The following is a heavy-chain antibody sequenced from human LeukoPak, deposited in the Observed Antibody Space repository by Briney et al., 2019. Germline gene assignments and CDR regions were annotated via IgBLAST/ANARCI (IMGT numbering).Heavy chain of an antibody. V-gene: IGHV1-2*02. CDR1: GCIFTEYY. CDR2: INSNSCGT. D-gene: IGHD3-22*01. CDR3: ANEYYYDSSGGYYYYYYGMDV. Sequence: ASVKVSCKASGCIFTEYYMHWVGQAAGQGLEWMGWINSNSCGTNYAQKFQGRVTMTRDTSISTDYMKLSRLRSDDTAVYYCANEYYYDSSGGYYYYYYGMDVWGQGTTVTVSS. J-gene: IGHJ6*02.